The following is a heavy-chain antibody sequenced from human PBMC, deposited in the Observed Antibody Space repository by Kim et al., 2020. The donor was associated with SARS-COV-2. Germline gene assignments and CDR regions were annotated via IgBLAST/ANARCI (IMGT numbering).Heavy chain of an antibody. CDR2: FSPSGSGT. CDR1: GFTFSSYA. Sequence: GGSLRLSCSTSGFTFSSYAMGWGRQAPGKGLEWVSAFSPSGSGTYYADSVKGRFNISRDNSKDMLYLQMNSMRAEDTAVYACVRRYCAGGLCYSFDYWCQGTLVTVSS. V-gene: IGHV3-23*01. CDR3: VRRYCAGGLCYSFDY. D-gene: IGHD2-8*02. J-gene: IGHJ4*02.